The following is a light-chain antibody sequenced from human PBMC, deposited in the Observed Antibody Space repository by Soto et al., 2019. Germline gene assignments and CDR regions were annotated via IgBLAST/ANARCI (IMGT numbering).Light chain of an antibody. CDR3: CSYAVSNTYL. CDR2: EVT. V-gene: IGLV2-23*02. J-gene: IGLJ1*01. CDR1: DSDVGSHNL. Sequence: QSVRTQPASVSASPGQSITISCTGTDSDVGSHNLVSWYQLHPGKAPKLMIYEVTKRPSGVTNRFSGSKSGNTASLTIAGLQAEDEADYYCCSYAVSNTYLFGNGTKVTVL.